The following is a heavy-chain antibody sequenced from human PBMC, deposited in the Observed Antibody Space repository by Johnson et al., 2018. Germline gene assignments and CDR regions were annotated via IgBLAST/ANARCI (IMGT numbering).Heavy chain of an antibody. J-gene: IGHJ6*03. CDR2: VTIFGSTT. Sequence: QVQLVQSGGGLVKPGGSLRLSCAASGFIFSDYYMNWIRQAPGKGLEWVSCVTIFGSTTFYADSVKGRFTISRDDANNSSYLQMNSLRADDTAVYYCARGAYSSTWGYFYDHMDVWGKGTTVTVAS. D-gene: IGHD6-13*01. V-gene: IGHV3-11*04. CDR1: GFIFSDYY. CDR3: ARGAYSSTWGYFYDHMDV.